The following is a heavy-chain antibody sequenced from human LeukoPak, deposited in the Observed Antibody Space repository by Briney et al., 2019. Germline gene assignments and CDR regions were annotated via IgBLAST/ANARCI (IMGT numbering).Heavy chain of an antibody. V-gene: IGHV3-23*01. D-gene: IGHD2-21*02. J-gene: IGHJ4*02. CDR2: ISGSGGST. CDR3: AKPDWGGDCYSNFDY. Sequence: PGGSLRLSCAASGFTFSSYAMSWVRQAPGKGLEWVSAISGSGGSTYYADSVKGRFTISRDNSKNTLYLQMNSLRAEDTAVYYCAKPDWGGDCYSNFDYWGQGTLVTVSS. CDR1: GFTFSSYA.